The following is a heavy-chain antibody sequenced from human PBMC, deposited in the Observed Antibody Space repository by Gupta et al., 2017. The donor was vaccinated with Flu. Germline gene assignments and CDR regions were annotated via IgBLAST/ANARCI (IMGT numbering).Heavy chain of an antibody. V-gene: IGHV4-59*01. CDR2: IYHSGST. Sequence: QVQLQESGPGLVKPSETLSLTCSVSGGSISSYYRGWIRQPPGKGLEWIAYIYHSGSTYYNPSLKSRVTISIDTSEKQFSLKVNSVTAADTAVYYCARAPSQYCTSTTCSPYYFDYWGQGTLVTVSS. CDR3: ARAPSQYCTSTTCSPYYFDY. D-gene: IGHD2-2*01. CDR1: GGSISSYY. J-gene: IGHJ4*02.